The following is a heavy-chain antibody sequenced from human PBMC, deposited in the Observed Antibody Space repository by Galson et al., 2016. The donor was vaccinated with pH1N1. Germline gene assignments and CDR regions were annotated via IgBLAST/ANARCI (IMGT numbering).Heavy chain of an antibody. CDR1: GFSFSGRS. V-gene: IGHV3-11*01. CDR2: INYSGRDT. J-gene: IGHJ6*04. D-gene: IGHD4-17*01. Sequence: SLRLSCAASGFSFSGRSMSWIRQAPGKGLEWIAYINYSGRDTYYGDSVRGRFTISRDNAKNSMYLQMNSLRAEDTAVYYCTRCDYGDYVGIDYWGNGTTVTVSS. CDR3: TRCDYGDYVGIDY.